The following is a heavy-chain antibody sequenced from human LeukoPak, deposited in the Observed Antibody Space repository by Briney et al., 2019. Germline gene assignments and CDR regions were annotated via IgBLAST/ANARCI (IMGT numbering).Heavy chain of an antibody. V-gene: IGHV4-38-2*02. Sequence: SETLSLTCAVSGYSISGGYYWGWIRQPPGKGLEWIGSIYHSGSTYYNPSLKSRVTISVDTSKNQFSLKLSSVTAADTAVYYCARDEAGPADYWGQGTLVTVSS. CDR2: IYHSGST. CDR1: GYSISGGYY. J-gene: IGHJ4*02. D-gene: IGHD6-19*01. CDR3: ARDEAGPADY.